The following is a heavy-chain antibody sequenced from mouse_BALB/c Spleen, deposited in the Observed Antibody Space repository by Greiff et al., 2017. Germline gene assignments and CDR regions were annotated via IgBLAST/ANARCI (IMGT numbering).Heavy chain of an antibody. J-gene: IGHJ2*01. CDR2: ISYSGST. D-gene: IGHD1-1*01. Sequence: EVKLQQSGPGLVKPSQSLSLTCTVTGYSITSDYAWNWIRQFPGNKLEWMGYISYSGSTSYNPSLKSRISITRDTSKNQFFLQLNSVTTEDTATYYCARSYGGDFYYWGQGTTRT. CDR1: GYSITSDYA. CDR3: ARSYGGDFYY. V-gene: IGHV3-2*02.